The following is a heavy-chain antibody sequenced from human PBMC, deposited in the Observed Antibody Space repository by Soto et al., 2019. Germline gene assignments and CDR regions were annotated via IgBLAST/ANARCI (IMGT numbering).Heavy chain of an antibody. CDR3: AILYCLGSYYGNCFVS. D-gene: IGHD3-10*01. CDR2: IYHSGST. Sequence: SETLSLTCAVSGGSISSSNWWSWVRQPPGKGLEWIGEIYHSGSTNYNPSLKSRVTISVDKSKNQFSLKLSSVTAADTAVYYCAILYCLGSYYGNCFVSWRQGNLVTVSS. J-gene: IGHJ5*01. V-gene: IGHV4-4*02. CDR1: GGSISSSNW.